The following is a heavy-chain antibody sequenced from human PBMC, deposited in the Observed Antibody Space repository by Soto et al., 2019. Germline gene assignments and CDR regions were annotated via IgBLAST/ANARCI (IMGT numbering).Heavy chain of an antibody. CDR1: GGSISSGGYY. D-gene: IGHD3-10*01. J-gene: IGHJ3*02. Sequence: LSLTCTVSGGSISSGGYYWSWIRQHPGKGLEWIGYIYYSGSTYYNPSLKSRVTISVDTSKNQFSLKLSSVTAADTAVYYCARGVLLWFGELPPFHDAFDIWGQGTMVTVSS. CDR3: ARGVLLWFGELPPFHDAFDI. CDR2: IYYSGST. V-gene: IGHV4-31*03.